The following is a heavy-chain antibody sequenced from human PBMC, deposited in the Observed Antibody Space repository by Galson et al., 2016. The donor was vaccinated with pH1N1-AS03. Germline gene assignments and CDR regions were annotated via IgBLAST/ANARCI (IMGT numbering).Heavy chain of an antibody. CDR3: ARGDSSTYIDGWVPVDY. Sequence: SLRLSCAVSGLSVAKNYMSWGRQAPGKGLEWVSSIYTGGDTFYTDSVRGLFTISRDDSKNTLYLQMNSLRAADTAMYYCARGDSSTYIDGWVPVDYWGQGTLVAVSS. V-gene: IGHV3-53*01. CDR2: IYTGGDT. D-gene: IGHD5-24*01. J-gene: IGHJ4*02. CDR1: GLSVAKNY.